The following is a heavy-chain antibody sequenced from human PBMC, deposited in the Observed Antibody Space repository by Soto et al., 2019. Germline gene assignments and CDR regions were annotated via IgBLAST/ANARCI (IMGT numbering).Heavy chain of an antibody. J-gene: IGHJ5*02. D-gene: IGHD6-19*01. CDR3: ARGPSAVGVDWFDP. V-gene: IGHV4-34*01. Sequence: QVQLQQWGAGLLKPSETLSLTCAVYGGSFSGYYWSWIRQPPGKGLEWIGEINHSGSTNYNPSLKGRVTISVDTSKNQFSLKLSSVTAADTAVYYCARGPSAVGVDWFDPWGQGTLVTVSS. CDR2: INHSGST. CDR1: GGSFSGYY.